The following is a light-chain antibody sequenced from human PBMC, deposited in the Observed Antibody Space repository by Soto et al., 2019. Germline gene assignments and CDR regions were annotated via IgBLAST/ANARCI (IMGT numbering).Light chain of an antibody. V-gene: IGKV1-5*01. CDR3: QQYGGT. Sequence: DIQMTQSPSTLSASVGDRVTITCRASQSISSWLAWYQQKPGKAPKLLIYDASSLESGVPSRFSGSGSGTEFTLTISSLQPDDFATYYCQQYGGTFGQGTKVAIK. J-gene: IGKJ1*01. CDR1: QSISSW. CDR2: DAS.